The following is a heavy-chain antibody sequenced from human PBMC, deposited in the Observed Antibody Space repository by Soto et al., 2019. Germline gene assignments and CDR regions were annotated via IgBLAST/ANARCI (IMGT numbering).Heavy chain of an antibody. J-gene: IGHJ5*02. CDR2: IYPGDSET. CDR3: ARGFCTTTICDPWFDP. V-gene: IGHV5-51*01. Sequence: GESLKISCTGVGYSFTTYWIGWVRQGPGKGLEWVGIIYPGDSETRYSPSLEGQVTISVDKSITTAYLQWSSLKASDTAMYFCARGFCTTTICDPWFDPWGQGTLVTVSS. D-gene: IGHD2-8*01. CDR1: GYSFTTYW.